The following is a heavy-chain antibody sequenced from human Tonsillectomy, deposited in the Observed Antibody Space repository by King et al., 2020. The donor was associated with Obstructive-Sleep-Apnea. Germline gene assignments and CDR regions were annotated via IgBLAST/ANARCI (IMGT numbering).Heavy chain of an antibody. CDR3: AKDRQGYQVSEY. CDR1: GFTFSSYS. Sequence: VQLVESGGGVVQPGGSLRLSCAASGFTFSSYSMHWVRQAPGKGLEWVAFIRYDESNKYYADSGKGRFTISRDNSKNTLYLQMNSLRAEDTALYYCAKDRQGYQVSEYWGQGTLVTVSS. V-gene: IGHV3-30*02. D-gene: IGHD2-2*01. CDR2: IRYDESNK. J-gene: IGHJ4*02.